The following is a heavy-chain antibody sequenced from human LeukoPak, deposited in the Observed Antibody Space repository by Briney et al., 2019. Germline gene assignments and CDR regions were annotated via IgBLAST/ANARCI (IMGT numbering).Heavy chain of an antibody. D-gene: IGHD6-6*01. CDR1: GFAFNTYA. V-gene: IGHV3-33*01. CDR3: AREFSRPGRDPDF. Sequence: GRSLRLSCAAPGFAFNTYAMPWVRQAPGQGLEWVAPIWHDGSHKLYSYSVGGQFTISRDNSKNTVSLQMNNLRPEDMVVYYCAREFSRPGRDPDFWRRGTLVPLST. J-gene: IGHJ4*02. CDR2: IWHDGSHK.